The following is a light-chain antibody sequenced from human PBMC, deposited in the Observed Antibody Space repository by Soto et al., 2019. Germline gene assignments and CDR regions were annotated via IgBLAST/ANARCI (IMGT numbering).Light chain of an antibody. V-gene: IGKV3-20*01. CDR2: AAS. J-gene: IGKJ2*01. CDR1: QSISSSY. CDR3: QQYGSSSYT. Sequence: EIVLTQSPGTLSLSPGESATLSCRASQSISSSYVAWYQQKPGQAPRLLIYAASSRATGIPDRFSGSGSGTDFTLTISRLEPEDFAVYYCQQYGSSSYTFGQGTQLEIK.